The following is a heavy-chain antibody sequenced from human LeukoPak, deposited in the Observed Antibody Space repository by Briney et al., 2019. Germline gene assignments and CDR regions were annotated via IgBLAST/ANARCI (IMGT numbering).Heavy chain of an antibody. Sequence: GGSLRLSCAVSGFTFSSYAMSWVRQAPGKGLEWVANIKEDGSAKYYVDSVRGRFSISRDNAKNSLYLQMNSLRAEDTAVYYCARDEYWGQGTLVTVSS. CDR1: GFTFSSYA. CDR2: IKEDGSAK. CDR3: ARDEY. J-gene: IGHJ4*02. V-gene: IGHV3-7*01.